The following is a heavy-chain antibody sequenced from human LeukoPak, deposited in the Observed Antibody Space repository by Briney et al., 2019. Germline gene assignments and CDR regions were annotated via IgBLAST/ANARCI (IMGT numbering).Heavy chain of an antibody. CDR2: IYSSGST. CDR3: ARFRDFAFDY. D-gene: IGHD3/OR15-3a*01. Sequence: SETLSLTCTVSGGSISGYYWSWIRQPAEKGLEWIGHIYSSGSTNYNPSLKSRVTISVDTSKNQFSLKLSSVTAADTAVYYCARFRDFAFDYWGQGTLVTVSS. CDR1: GGSISGYY. J-gene: IGHJ4*02. V-gene: IGHV4-4*07.